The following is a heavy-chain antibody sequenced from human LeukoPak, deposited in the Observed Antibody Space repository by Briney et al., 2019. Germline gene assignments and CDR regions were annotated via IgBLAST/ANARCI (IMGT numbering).Heavy chain of an antibody. J-gene: IGHJ3*02. V-gene: IGHV3-53*01. CDR1: GFTVSSNS. D-gene: IGHD3-22*01. Sequence: GGSLRLSCTVSGFTVSSNSMSWVRQAPGKGLEWVSFIYSDNTHYSDSVKGRFTISRDNSKNNLYLQMNSLRAEDTAVYYCARVIGVIGAFDIWGQGTMVTVSS. CDR2: IYSDNT. CDR3: ARVIGVIGAFDI.